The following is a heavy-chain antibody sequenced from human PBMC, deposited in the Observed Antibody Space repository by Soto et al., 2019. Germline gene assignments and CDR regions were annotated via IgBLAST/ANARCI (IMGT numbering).Heavy chain of an antibody. Sequence: VGSLRLSCAASRFTFSSYSMSWVRQAPGTGLEWVSSISSTSTYTYYPDSLKGRFTISRDNAKNSLYLQMNGLRAEDTAVYYCARVAANDPNFDYWGQGTLVTVSS. J-gene: IGHJ4*02. CDR1: RFTFSSYS. CDR2: ISSTSTYT. CDR3: ARVAANDPNFDY. V-gene: IGHV3-21*01. D-gene: IGHD6-25*01.